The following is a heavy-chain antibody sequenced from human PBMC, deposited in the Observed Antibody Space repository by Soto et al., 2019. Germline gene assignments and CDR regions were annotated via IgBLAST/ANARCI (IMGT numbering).Heavy chain of an antibody. CDR3: AKRWGNRFLEPRDYFDY. Sequence: GGSLRLSCAASGFTLSSSAMSWVRQAPGKGLEWVSAISGSGDNTYHADSVKGRFTISRDNSKNTLYLQMNSLRAEDTAVYYCAKRWGNRFLEPRDYFDYWGQGTLVTVSS. J-gene: IGHJ4*02. CDR1: GFTLSSSA. D-gene: IGHD3-3*01. CDR2: ISGSGDNT. V-gene: IGHV3-23*01.